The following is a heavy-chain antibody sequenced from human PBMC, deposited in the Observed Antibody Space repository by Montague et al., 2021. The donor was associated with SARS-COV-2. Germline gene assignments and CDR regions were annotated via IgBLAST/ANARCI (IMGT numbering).Heavy chain of an antibody. CDR3: ARGGFSVEMATSYYFGS. V-gene: IGHV4-59*11. J-gene: IGHJ4*02. Sequence: SETLSLTCAVSGGAIGWRYWAGVRQPTGKRLRCIGNMYSGGSAXXXPSXXXRVTLSVGPSKNQFSLKMSSVAAADTAKYYCARGGFSVEMATSYYFGSWGQGTLVTVSS. CDR1: GGAIGWRY. D-gene: IGHD5-24*01. CDR2: MYSGGSA.